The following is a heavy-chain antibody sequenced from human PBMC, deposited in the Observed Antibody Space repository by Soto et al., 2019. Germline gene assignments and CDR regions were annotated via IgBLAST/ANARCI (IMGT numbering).Heavy chain of an antibody. D-gene: IGHD2-8*02. Sequence: GGSLRLSGVGSGFIVAGNHLSWVRQTPGKGLEWVAYLYDGGVQYYADSVKGRVTISRDSSTNTLFLQMNSLRADDTGRYYCARLLGRTTGDYFDSWGRGTLVTVSS. J-gene: IGHJ4*02. CDR2: LYDGGVQ. CDR3: ARLLGRTTGDYFDS. CDR1: GFIVAGNH. V-gene: IGHV3-66*04.